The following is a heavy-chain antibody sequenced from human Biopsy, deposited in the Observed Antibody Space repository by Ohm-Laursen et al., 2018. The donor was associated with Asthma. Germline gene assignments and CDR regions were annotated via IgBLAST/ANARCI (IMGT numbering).Heavy chain of an antibody. D-gene: IGHD5-12*01. J-gene: IGHJ6*02. Sequence: SVKVSCKASGDSFSQYAISWVRQAPGQGLEWMGGLIPVLGTRDHAQMFECRVTITADESTSTAYMELSSLSSEDTAVYYCARGYSGSDRIVYYYSGLEVWGQGTTVTVSS. CDR2: LIPVLGTR. CDR3: ARGYSGSDRIVYYYSGLEV. V-gene: IGHV1-69*13. CDR1: GDSFSQYA.